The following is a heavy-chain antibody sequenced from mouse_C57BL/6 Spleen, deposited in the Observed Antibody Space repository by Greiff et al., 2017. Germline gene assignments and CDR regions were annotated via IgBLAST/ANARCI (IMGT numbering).Heavy chain of an antibody. V-gene: IGHV2-9*02. CDR3: ARDRSLLSVSDYYAMDY. D-gene: IGHD1-2*01. CDR1: GFSLTSYG. J-gene: IGHJ4*01. CDR2: IWAGGST. Sequence: VQGVESGPGLVAPSQSLSITCTVSGFSLTSYGVHWVRQPPGKGLEWLGVIWAGGSTNYNSALMSRLSISKDNSKSQVFLKMNSLQTDDTAMYYCARDRSLLSVSDYYAMDYWGQGTSVTVSS.